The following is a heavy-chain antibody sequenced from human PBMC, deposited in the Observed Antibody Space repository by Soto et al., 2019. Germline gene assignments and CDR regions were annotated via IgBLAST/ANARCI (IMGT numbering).Heavy chain of an antibody. CDR3: ARVVVAAATSGHYYYYMDV. CDR2: IRNKANSYTT. Sequence: GGSLRLSCAASGFTFGDHYMDWVRQAPGKGLEWVGRIRNKANSYTTEYAASVKGRFTISRDDSKTSVYLQMNSLRTEDTAVYYCARVVVAAATSGHYYYYMDVWGKGTTVTVSS. CDR1: GFTFGDHY. J-gene: IGHJ6*03. V-gene: IGHV3-72*01. D-gene: IGHD2-15*01.